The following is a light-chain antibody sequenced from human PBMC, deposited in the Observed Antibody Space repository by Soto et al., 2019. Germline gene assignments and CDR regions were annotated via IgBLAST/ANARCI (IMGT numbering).Light chain of an antibody. V-gene: IGKV3-11*01. CDR3: QQRSNWPLT. CDR2: AAS. J-gene: IGKJ4*01. CDR1: QSVSSY. Sequence: EIVLRQSPAILYLCPGKRATLFFMASQSVSSYLTWYQQKPGQAPRLLIYAASTRPTGIPARFSGSGSGTDFTLTISSLEPEDFAVYYCQQRSNWPLTFGGGTKVDI.